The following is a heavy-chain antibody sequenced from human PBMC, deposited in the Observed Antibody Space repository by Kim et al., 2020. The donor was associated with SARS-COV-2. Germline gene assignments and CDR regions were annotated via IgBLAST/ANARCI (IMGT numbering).Heavy chain of an antibody. Sequence: ASVKVSCKASGYTFTGYYMHWVRQAPGQGLEWMGWINPNSGGTNYAQKFQGRVTMTRDTSISTAYMELSRLRSDDTAVYYCARDLSTSRGPYCSSTSCYYGMDVWGQGTTVTVSS. CDR3: ARDLSTSRGPYCSSTSCYYGMDV. J-gene: IGHJ6*02. CDR1: GYTFTGYY. CDR2: INPNSGGT. D-gene: IGHD2-2*01. V-gene: IGHV1-2*02.